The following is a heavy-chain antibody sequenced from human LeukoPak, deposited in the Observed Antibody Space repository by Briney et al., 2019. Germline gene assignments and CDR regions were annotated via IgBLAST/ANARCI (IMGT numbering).Heavy chain of an antibody. D-gene: IGHD4-17*01. CDR3: ARGLTSDYGDYYYYGMDV. V-gene: IGHV4-34*01. Sequence: SETRSLTSPVYGGSFSGYYWSWIRQPPGKWLEWIGEINHSGSTNYNPSLKSRVTISVDTSKNQFSLKLSSVTAADTAVYYCARGLTSDYGDYYYYGMDVWGQGTTVTVSS. CDR2: INHSGST. J-gene: IGHJ6*02. CDR1: GGSFSGYY.